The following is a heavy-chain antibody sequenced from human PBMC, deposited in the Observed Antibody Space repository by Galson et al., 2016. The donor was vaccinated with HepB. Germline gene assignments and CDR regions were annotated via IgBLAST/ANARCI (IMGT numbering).Heavy chain of an antibody. CDR1: GGSINSGAYY. J-gene: IGHJ4*02. CDR3: ARGLWDSSGYYHLD. D-gene: IGHD3-22*01. CDR2: IYYSGGT. V-gene: IGHV4-31*03. Sequence: TLSLTCTVSGGSINSGAYYWNWIRQHPGKGLEWIGYIYYSGGTNYNPSLKSRVDITVDTSKNHFSLKLNSVTAADTAVYYCARGLWDSSGYYHLDWGQGTLGTVSS.